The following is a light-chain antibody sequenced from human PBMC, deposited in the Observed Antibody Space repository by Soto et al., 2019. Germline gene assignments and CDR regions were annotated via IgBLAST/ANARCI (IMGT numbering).Light chain of an antibody. V-gene: IGKV1-39*01. J-gene: IGKJ5*01. CDR1: ESIARH. Sequence: DIQMTQSPSSLSASVGDRVTITCRASESIARHLNWYQQKPGKAPKLLIYAASSLHNGVPSRFXGGASRTDFTLTISNLQPEDVATYYCQQTYSTLSITFGQGTRLEIK. CDR2: AAS. CDR3: QQTYSTLSIT.